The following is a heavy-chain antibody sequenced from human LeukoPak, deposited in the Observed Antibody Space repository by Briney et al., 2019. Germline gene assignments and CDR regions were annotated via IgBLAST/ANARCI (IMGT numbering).Heavy chain of an antibody. D-gene: IGHD2-8*01. CDR2: ISDSGGST. CDR3: AKDTSIGRYCTNGVCSPFDY. Sequence: PGGSLRLSCAASGFTFSSYAMSWVRQAPGKGLEWVSDISDSGGSTYAADSVKGRFTNSRDNSKNTLSLQMNSLRAEDTAVYYCAKDTSIGRYCTNGVCSPFDYWGQGPLVTVSS. V-gene: IGHV3-23*01. CDR1: GFTFSSYA. J-gene: IGHJ4*02.